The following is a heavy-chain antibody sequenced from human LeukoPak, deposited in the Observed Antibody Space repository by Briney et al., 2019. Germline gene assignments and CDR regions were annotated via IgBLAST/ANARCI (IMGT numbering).Heavy chain of an antibody. CDR3: ARVRDGYNDAYDI. CDR1: GFTFTNYN. D-gene: IGHD5-24*01. CDR2: IKPSGGST. Sequence: ASVKVSCKASGFTFTNYNMHWVRQAPGQRLEGMGIIKPSGGSTNYAQNFQGRVTMTRDTSTSTVYMELSSLRSEDTAVYYCARVRDGYNDAYDIWGQGTMITVPS. J-gene: IGHJ3*02. V-gene: IGHV1-46*01.